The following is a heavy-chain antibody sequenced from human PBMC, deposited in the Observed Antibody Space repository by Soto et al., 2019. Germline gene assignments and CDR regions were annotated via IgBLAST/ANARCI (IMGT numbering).Heavy chain of an antibody. V-gene: IGHV4-39*01. CDR1: GGSISSSSYY. CDR2: IYYSGST. CDR3: ASYHYYGSGSYRYYFDY. Sequence: SETLSLTCTVSGGSISSSSYYWGWIRQPPGKGLEWIGSIYYSGSTYYNPSLKSRVTISVDTSKNQFSLKLSSVTAADTAVYYCASYHYYGSGSYRYYFDYWGQGTLVTVSS. D-gene: IGHD3-10*01. J-gene: IGHJ4*02.